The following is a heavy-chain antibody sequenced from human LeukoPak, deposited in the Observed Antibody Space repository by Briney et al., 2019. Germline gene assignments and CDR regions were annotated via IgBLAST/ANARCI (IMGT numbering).Heavy chain of an antibody. V-gene: IGHV3-23*01. D-gene: IGHD2-21*02. CDR2: ISGSGGST. Sequence: GGSLRLSCAASGFTFSTYAMSWVRQAPGKGLEWVSAISGSGGSTYYADSVKGRFTISRDNSKNTLYLQMNSLRAEDTSIYFCAKAFDLETVIALDSRGQGTLVTVSS. CDR1: GFTFSTYA. CDR3: AKAFDLETVIALDS. J-gene: IGHJ4*02.